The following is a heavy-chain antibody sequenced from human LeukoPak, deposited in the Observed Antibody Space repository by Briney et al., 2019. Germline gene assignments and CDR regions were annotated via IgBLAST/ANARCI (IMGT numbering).Heavy chain of an antibody. Sequence: ASVKVSCKASGYTFTSYYMRWVRQAPGQGLEWMGIINPSGGSTSYAQKFQGRVTMTRDTSTSTVYMELSSLRSEDTAVYYCARGTDAYYYDSSDIDYWGQGTLVTVSS. CDR1: GYTFTSYY. D-gene: IGHD3-22*01. J-gene: IGHJ4*02. CDR2: INPSGGST. V-gene: IGHV1-46*01. CDR3: ARGTDAYYYDSSDIDY.